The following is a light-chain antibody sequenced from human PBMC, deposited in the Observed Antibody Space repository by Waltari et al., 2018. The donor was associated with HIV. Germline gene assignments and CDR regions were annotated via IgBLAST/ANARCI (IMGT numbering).Light chain of an antibody. CDR3: CSYAGSYTV. J-gene: IGLJ2*01. CDR1: SSDGGGYNY. CDR2: DVS. V-gene: IGLV2-11*01. Sequence: QSALTQPRSVSGSPGQSVTIYCTGTSSDGGGYNYVSWYQQYPGKAPKFMIYDVSKRPSGVPDRFSGSKSGNTASLTISGLQAEDEADYYCCSYAGSYTVFGGGTKLTVL.